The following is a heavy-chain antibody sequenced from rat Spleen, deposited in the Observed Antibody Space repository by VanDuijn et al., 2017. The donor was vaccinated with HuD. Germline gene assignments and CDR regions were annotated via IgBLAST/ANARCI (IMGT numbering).Heavy chain of an antibody. Sequence: EVQLVESGGGLVQPGRSLKLSCAASGFTFSNYGMAWVRQAPTKGLEWVATINYDGRSTFYRDSVRDRFTISRDNGKNTLYLQMDSLRSEDTATYYCARQWDYWGQGVMVTVSS. V-gene: IGHV5-29*01. J-gene: IGHJ2*01. CDR1: GFTFSNYG. CDR3: ARQWDY. CDR2: INYDGRST.